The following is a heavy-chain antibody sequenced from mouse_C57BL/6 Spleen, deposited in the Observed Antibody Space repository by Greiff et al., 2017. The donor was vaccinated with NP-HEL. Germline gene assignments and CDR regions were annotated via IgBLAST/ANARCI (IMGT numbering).Heavy chain of an antibody. CDR2: IDPSDSYT. CDR3: ARRAQALFDY. D-gene: IGHD3-2*02. CDR1: GYTFTSYW. V-gene: IGHV1-69*01. Sequence: VQLQQPGAELVMPGASVKLSCKASGYTFTSYWMHWVKQRPGQGLEWIGEIDPSDSYTNYNQKFKGKSTLTVDKSSSTAYMQLSSLTSEDSAVYYCARRAQALFDYWGQGTTLTVSS. J-gene: IGHJ2*01.